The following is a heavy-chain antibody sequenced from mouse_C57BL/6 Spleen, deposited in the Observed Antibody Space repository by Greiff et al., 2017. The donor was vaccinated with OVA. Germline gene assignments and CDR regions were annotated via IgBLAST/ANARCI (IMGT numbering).Heavy chain of an antibody. CDR2: IDPSDSYT. CDR1: GYTFTSYW. Sequence: VQLQQPGAELVMPGASVKLSCKASGYTFTSYWMHWVKQRPGQGLEWIGEIDPSDSYTNYNQKFKGKSTLTVDTSSSTAYMQLSSLTSEDAAVYYSARVLNWFPVDYWGQGTTLTVSS. V-gene: IGHV1-69*01. D-gene: IGHD4-1*02. J-gene: IGHJ2*01. CDR3: ARVLNWFPVDY.